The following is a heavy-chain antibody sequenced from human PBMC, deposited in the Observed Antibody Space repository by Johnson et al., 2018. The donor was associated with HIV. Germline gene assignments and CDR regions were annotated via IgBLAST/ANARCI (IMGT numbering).Heavy chain of an antibody. Sequence: VQLVVSGGGVERPGGSLRLSCAGSGFTFDDHGMSWVRQVPGKGLEWVSGINWSGGTTGYADSVKGRFTISRDNTKNSLYLQMNSLRAEDTALYYCAREGGIVAAQGDAFDIWGQGTMVTVSS. V-gene: IGHV3-20*04. CDR3: AREGGIVAAQGDAFDI. D-gene: IGHD1-26*01. CDR2: INWSGGTT. CDR1: GFTFDDHG. J-gene: IGHJ3*02.